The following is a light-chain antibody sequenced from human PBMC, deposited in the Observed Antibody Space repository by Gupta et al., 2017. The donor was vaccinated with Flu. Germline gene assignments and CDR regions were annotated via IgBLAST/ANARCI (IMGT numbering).Light chain of an antibody. CDR2: DVT. J-gene: IGLJ3*02. Sequence: QSALTQPRSVCGSPGQSVTISCTGTSSDVGGYDYVSWYQQHPGKAPKLMIYDVTKRPSGVPDRFSGSKSGNTASLTISGLQAEDEADYYCCSYAGSYSLMFGGGTKLTAL. V-gene: IGLV2-11*01. CDR3: CSYAGSYSLM. CDR1: SSDVGGYDY.